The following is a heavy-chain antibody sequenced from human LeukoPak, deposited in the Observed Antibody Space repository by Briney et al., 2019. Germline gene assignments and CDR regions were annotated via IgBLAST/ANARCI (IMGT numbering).Heavy chain of an antibody. CDR1: GGSISSSSFY. J-gene: IGHJ6*03. CDR3: AKPTDNISRYGHYYYYMDV. V-gene: IGHV4-39*01. D-gene: IGHD6-13*01. Sequence: SETLSPTCSVSGGSISSSSFYWGWIRQPPGKGLEWIGSIYHSGTTYYNPSLKGRVTISVDTSRNQFSLSVSSVTAADTAVYYRAKPTDNISRYGHYYYYMDVWGRGTTVTVSS. CDR2: IYHSGTT.